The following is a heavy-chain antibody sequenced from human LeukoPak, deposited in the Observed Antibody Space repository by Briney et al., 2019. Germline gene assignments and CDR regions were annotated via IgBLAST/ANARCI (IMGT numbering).Heavy chain of an antibody. V-gene: IGHV1-8*01. CDR3: ARGPAVLRFLEWLTGMDV. Sequence: ASVKVSCKASGYTFTSYDTNWVRQATGQGLEWMGWMNPNSGNTGYAQKFQGRVTMTRNTSISTAYMELSSLRSEDTAVYYCARGPAVLRFLEWLTGMDVWGQGTTVTVSS. D-gene: IGHD3-3*01. CDR1: GYTFTSYD. J-gene: IGHJ6*02. CDR2: MNPNSGNT.